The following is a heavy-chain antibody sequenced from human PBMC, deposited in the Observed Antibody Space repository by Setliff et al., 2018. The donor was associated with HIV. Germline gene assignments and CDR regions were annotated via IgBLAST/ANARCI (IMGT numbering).Heavy chain of an antibody. Sequence: PSETLSHTCTVSGGSISSYYWSWIRQPPGKGLEWIGYIYYSGSTNYNPSLKSRVTISVDTSKNQFSLKLSSVTAADTAVYYCARLSYDYVWGSYRYTDYYYYMDVWGKGTTVTVS. D-gene: IGHD3-16*02. V-gene: IGHV4-59*08. CDR2: IYYSGST. J-gene: IGHJ6*03. CDR3: ARLSYDYVWGSYRYTDYYYYMDV. CDR1: GGSISSYY.